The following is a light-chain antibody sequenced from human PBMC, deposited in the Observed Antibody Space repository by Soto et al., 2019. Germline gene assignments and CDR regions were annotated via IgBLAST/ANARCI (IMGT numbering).Light chain of an antibody. V-gene: IGKV3D-20*02. Sequence: LLTQSPGTLSLSPGERATLSCRASQTVRNNYLAWYQQKPGQAPRLLIYDASSRATGIPDRFSGGGSGTDFTLTISRLEPEDFAVYYCQQGGNWPLTFGQGTRLEIK. CDR3: QQGGNWPLT. CDR2: DAS. CDR1: QTVRNNY. J-gene: IGKJ5*01.